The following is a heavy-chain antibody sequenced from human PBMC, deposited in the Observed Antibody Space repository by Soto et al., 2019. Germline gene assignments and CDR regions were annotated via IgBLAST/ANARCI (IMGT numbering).Heavy chain of an antibody. CDR2: IIPIFGTA. D-gene: IGHD1-26*01. V-gene: IGHV1-69*12. J-gene: IGHJ6*02. Sequence: QVQLVQSGAEVKKPGSSVKVSCKASGGTFSSYAISWVRQAPGQGLEWMGGIIPIFGTANYAQKFQGRVTITAAESTSTAYMELSSPRSEDTAVYYCARASERLIVGATKFVGAARVYYYYYGMDVWGQGTTVTVSS. CDR3: ARASERLIVGATKFVGAARVYYYYYGMDV. CDR1: GGTFSSYA.